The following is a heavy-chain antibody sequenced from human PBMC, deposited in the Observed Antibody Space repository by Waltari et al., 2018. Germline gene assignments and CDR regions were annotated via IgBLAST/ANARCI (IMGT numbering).Heavy chain of an antibody. CDR2: SNAGNGNT. V-gene: IGHV1-3*02. CDR1: GYTFTSYA. D-gene: IGHD3-16*02. CDR3: ARGELSWRHYYYGMDV. Sequence: QVQLVQSGAEVKKPGASVKVSCKASGYTFTSYAMHWVRQAPGQRLEWMGWSNAGNGNTKESQEFQGRVTITRDTSASTAYMELSSLRSEDTAVYYCARGELSWRHYYYGMDVWGQGTTVTVSS. J-gene: IGHJ6*02.